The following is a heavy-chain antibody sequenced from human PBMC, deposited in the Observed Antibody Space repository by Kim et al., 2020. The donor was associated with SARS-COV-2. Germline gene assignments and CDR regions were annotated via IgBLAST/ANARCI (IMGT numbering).Heavy chain of an antibody. J-gene: IGHJ6*02. V-gene: IGHV3-15*01. CDR1: GFTFSNAW. Sequence: GGSLRLSCAASGFTFSNAWMSWVRQAPGKGLEWVGRIKSKTYGGTTDYAAPVKGRFTISRDDSKNTLYLQMNSLKTEDTAVYYCTTEYCSGGSCYAPLYYYGMDVWGQGTTVTVSS. CDR3: TTEYCSGGSCYAPLYYYGMDV. D-gene: IGHD2-15*01. CDR2: IKSKTYGGTT.